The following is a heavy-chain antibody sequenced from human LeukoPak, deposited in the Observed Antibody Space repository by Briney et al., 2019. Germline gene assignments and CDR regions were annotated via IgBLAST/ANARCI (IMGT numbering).Heavy chain of an antibody. CDR2: IYYSGST. J-gene: IGHJ4*02. Sequence: SETLSLTCTVSGGSISSSSYYWGWIRQPPGKGLEWIGSIYYSGSTYYNPSLKSRVTISVDTSKNQFSLKLSSVTAADTAVHYCARPPTGGYSYGSPFDYWGQGTLVTVSS. CDR1: GGSISSSSYY. V-gene: IGHV4-39*01. D-gene: IGHD5-18*01. CDR3: ARPPTGGYSYGSPFDY.